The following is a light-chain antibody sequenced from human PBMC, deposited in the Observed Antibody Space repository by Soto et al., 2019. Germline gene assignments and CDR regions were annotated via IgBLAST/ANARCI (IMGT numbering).Light chain of an antibody. CDR1: QSVSSSY. J-gene: IGKJ1*01. CDR2: GAS. CDR3: RQYNNWPRT. V-gene: IGKV3-15*01. Sequence: EIRLSQFPGTPSLSPGEKATLSCRASQSVSSSYLAWYQQIPGQAPRLLIYGASTRATGIPARFSGSGSGTEFTLTISSLQSEDFAVYYCRQYNNWPRTFGQGTKVDI.